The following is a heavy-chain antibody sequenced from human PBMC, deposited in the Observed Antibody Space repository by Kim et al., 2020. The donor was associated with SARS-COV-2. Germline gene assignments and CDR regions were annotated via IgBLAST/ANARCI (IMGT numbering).Heavy chain of an antibody. Sequence: SVKVSCKASGGTFSSYAISWVRQAPGQGLEWMGGIIPIFGTANDAQKFQGRVTITADESTSTAYMELSSLRSEDTAVYYGAIGGGSYDHYYYYYGMDVWVQGTTVTVSS. CDR1: GGTFSSYA. V-gene: IGHV1-69*13. D-gene: IGHD1-26*01. CDR2: IIPIFGTA. J-gene: IGHJ6*02. CDR3: AIGGGSYDHYYYYYGMDV.